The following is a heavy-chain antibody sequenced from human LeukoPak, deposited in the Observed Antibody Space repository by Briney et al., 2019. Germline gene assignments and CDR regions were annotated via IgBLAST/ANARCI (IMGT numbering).Heavy chain of an antibody. CDR1: GGSFSGYY. CDR3: ARGQRAVAGYYFDY. Sequence: SETLSPTCAVYGGSFSGYYWSWIRQPPGKGLEWIGEINHSGSTNYNPSLKSRVTISVDMSKNQFSLKLSSVTAADTAVYYCARGQRAVAGYYFDYWGQGTLVTVSS. J-gene: IGHJ4*02. V-gene: IGHV4-34*01. D-gene: IGHD6-19*01. CDR2: INHSGST.